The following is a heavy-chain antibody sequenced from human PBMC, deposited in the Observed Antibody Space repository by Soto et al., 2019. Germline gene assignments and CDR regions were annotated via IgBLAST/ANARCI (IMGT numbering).Heavy chain of an antibody. D-gene: IGHD3-3*02. V-gene: IGHV1-69*04. CDR1: GGTFSSYT. CDR2: IIPILGIA. Sequence: SVKVSCKASGGTFSSYTISWVRQAPGQGLEWMGRIIPILGIANYAQKFQGRVTITADKSTSTAYMELSSLRSEDTAVYYCARDKDLQHLGGNYYYNLDVWGQGTTVTVS. CDR3: ARDKDLQHLGGNYYYNLDV. J-gene: IGHJ6*02.